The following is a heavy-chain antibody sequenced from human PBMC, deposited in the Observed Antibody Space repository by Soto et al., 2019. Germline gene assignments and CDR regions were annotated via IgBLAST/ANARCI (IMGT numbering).Heavy chain of an antibody. CDR3: ARDEGERGYSGYDYYYYYGMDV. V-gene: IGHV1-18*01. CDR1: GYTFTSYG. CDR2: ISAYNGNT. Sequence: ASVKVSCKASGYTFTSYGISWVRQAPGQGLEWMGWISAYNGNTNYAQKLQGRVTMTTDTSTSTAYMELRSLRSDGTAVYYCARDEGERGYSGYDYYYYYGMDVWGQGTTVTVSS. D-gene: IGHD5-12*01. J-gene: IGHJ6*02.